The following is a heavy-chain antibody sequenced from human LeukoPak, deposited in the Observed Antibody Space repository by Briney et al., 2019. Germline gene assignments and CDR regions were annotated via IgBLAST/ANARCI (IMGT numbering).Heavy chain of an antibody. CDR1: GGSFSGYY. CDR3: AGRGYSGYDIDY. J-gene: IGHJ4*02. V-gene: IGHV4-34*01. Sequence: SETLSLTCAVYGGSFSGYYWSWIRQPPGKGLEWIGEINHSGSTSYNPSLKSRVTISVDTSKNQFSLKLSSVTAADTAVYYCAGRGYSGYDIDYWGQGTLVTVSS. CDR2: INHSGST. D-gene: IGHD5-12*01.